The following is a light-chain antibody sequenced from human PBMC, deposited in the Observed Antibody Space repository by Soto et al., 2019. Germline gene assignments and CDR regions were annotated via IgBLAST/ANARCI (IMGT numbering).Light chain of an antibody. Sequence: ENVLTQSPDTLSLSPGERATLSCRASQTIASDYFAWYQQKPGQAPRLLMYDATNRATGIPDRFSGSGSGTDFTLTISRLEPEDFAVYYCQQYGSLPWTFGQGTKLEIK. CDR1: QTIASDY. V-gene: IGKV3-20*01. J-gene: IGKJ1*01. CDR3: QQYGSLPWT. CDR2: DAT.